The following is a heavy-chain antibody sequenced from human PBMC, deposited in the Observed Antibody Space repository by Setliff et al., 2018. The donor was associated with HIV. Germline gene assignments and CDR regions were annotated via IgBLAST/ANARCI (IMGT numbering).Heavy chain of an antibody. Sequence: TSETLSLTCAVYGGSFSGYYWSWIRQPPGKGLEWIGEINHSGSTNYNPSLKSRLTISVDTSKNQFSLKLCSVTAADTAVYYCARRQQLWLLYAFDIRGQGTMVTVSS. V-gene: IGHV4-34*01. CDR1: GGSFSGYY. J-gene: IGHJ3*02. D-gene: IGHD5-18*01. CDR2: INHSGST. CDR3: ARRQQLWLLYAFDI.